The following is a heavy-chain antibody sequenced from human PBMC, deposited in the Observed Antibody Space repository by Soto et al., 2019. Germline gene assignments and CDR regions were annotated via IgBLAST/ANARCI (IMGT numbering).Heavy chain of an antibody. CDR3: ARAARPRGDYDFWSGYASTIDY. J-gene: IGHJ4*02. CDR2: IYYSGST. Sequence: SETLSLTCTVSGGSVSSGSYYWSWIRQPPGKGLEWIGYIYYSGSTNYNPSLKSRVTISVDTSKNQFSLKLSSVTAADTAVYYCARAARPRGDYDFWSGYASTIDYWGQGTMVTVYS. D-gene: IGHD3-3*01. V-gene: IGHV4-61*01. CDR1: GGSVSSGSYY.